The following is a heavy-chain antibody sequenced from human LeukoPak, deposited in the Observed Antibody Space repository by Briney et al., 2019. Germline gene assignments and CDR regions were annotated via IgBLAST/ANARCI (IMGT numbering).Heavy chain of an antibody. CDR2: ISLDGGST. CDR3: VKESGRDYVWGSYLPPVYFDY. Sequence: GGSLRLSCAASGFTFDDYAMHWVRQSPGKGLEWVSLISLDGGSTYYADSVKGRFTISRDNIENSLYLQMNSLRTEDTAVYYCVKESGRDYVWGSYLPPVYFDYWGQGTLVTVSS. CDR1: GFTFDDYA. V-gene: IGHV3-43D*03. D-gene: IGHD3-16*02. J-gene: IGHJ4*02.